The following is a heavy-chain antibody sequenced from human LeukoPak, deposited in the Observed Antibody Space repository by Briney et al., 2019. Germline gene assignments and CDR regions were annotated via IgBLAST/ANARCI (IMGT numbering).Heavy chain of an antibody. CDR3: ARAPYYDYVWGSFDY. Sequence: SQTLSLTCAISGDSVSSNSAAWNWIRQSPSTGLEWLGRTYYRSKWYNDYAVSVKSRITINPDTSKNQFSLQLNSVTPEDTAVYYCARAPYYDYVWGSFDYWGQGTLVTVSS. D-gene: IGHD3-16*01. V-gene: IGHV6-1*01. CDR2: TYYRSKWYN. CDR1: GDSVSSNSAA. J-gene: IGHJ4*02.